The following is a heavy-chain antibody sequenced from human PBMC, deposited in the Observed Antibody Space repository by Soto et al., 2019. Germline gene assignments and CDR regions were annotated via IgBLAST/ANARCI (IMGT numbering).Heavy chain of an antibody. CDR3: ARLANCSSTSCREGYYYYYYMDV. Sequence: PSETLSLTSAVYGGSFSDYYWSWIRQPPGKGLEWIGEINHSGSTNYNPSLKSRVTISVDTSKNQFSLKLSSVTAADTAVYYCARLANCSSTSCREGYYYYYYMDVWGKGTTVT. CDR2: INHSGST. CDR1: GGSFSDYY. J-gene: IGHJ6*03. D-gene: IGHD2-2*01. V-gene: IGHV4-34*01.